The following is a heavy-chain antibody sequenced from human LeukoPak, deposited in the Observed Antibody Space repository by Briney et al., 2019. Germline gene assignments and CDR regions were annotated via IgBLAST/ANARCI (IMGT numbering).Heavy chain of an antibody. V-gene: IGHV3-7*01. CDR3: ARIFFPSSSGWYGHYYYYMDV. Sequence: SGGSLRLSCAASGFTFSSYWMSWVRQAPGKGLEWVANIKQDGSEKYYVDSVKGRFTISRDNAKNSLYLQMNSLRAEDTAVYYCARIFFPSSSGWYGHYYYYMDVWGKGTTVTVSS. CDR2: IKQDGSEK. D-gene: IGHD6-19*01. J-gene: IGHJ6*03. CDR1: GFTFSSYW.